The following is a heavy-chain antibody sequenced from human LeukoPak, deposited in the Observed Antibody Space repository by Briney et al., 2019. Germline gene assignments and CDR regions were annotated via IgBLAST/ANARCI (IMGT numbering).Heavy chain of an antibody. CDR3: ARDLNWETY. D-gene: IGHD1-1*01. V-gene: IGHV3-7*01. J-gene: IGHJ4*02. CDR1: GFTFDDYA. CDR2: IKPDGSQI. Sequence: GSLRLSCAASGFTFDDYAMHWVRQAPGKGLEWVANIKPDGSQIYYVDSVKGRFTISRDNAKNSLYLQMNSLRAEDTAVYYCARDLNWETYWGQGTLVTVSS.